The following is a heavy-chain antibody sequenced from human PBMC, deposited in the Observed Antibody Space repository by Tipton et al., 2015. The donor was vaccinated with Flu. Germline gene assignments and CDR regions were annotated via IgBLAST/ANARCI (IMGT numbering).Heavy chain of an antibody. CDR1: GGSIKTYY. CDR3: ARTSGSAGGYFAR. Sequence: TLSLTCTVSGGSIKTYYWSWIRQPPGKELEWIGYIYHSGTTKYNPSLKSRVTMSADTSMNQFSLKLSSVTAVDAAVHFCARTSGSAGGYFARWGQGTLVTVSS. CDR2: IYHSGTT. V-gene: IGHV4-59*13. D-gene: IGHD3-10*01. J-gene: IGHJ4*02.